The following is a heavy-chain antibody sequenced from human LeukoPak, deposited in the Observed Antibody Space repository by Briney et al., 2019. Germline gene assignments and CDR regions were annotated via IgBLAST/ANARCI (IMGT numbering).Heavy chain of an antibody. J-gene: IGHJ4*02. V-gene: IGHV4-31*03. Sequence: SETLSLTCTVSGGSISSGGYYWSWIRQHPGKGLEWIGYIYYSGSTYYNPSLKSRVTISVDTSKNQFSLKLSSVTAADTAVYYCARGVPPQYYFDYWGQGTLVTVSS. CDR3: ARGVPPQYYFDY. CDR2: IYYSGST. CDR1: GGSISSGGYY. D-gene: IGHD3-10*01.